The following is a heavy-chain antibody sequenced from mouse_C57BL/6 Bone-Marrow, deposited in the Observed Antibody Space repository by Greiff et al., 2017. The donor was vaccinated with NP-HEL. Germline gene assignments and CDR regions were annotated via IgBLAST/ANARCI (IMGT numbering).Heavy chain of an antibody. Sequence: EVKLMESGGGLVQPGGSMKLSCVASGFTFSNYWMNWVRQSPEKGLEWVAQIRLKSDNYATPYAESVKGRFTISRDDSKSSVYMQMNNLRAEDTGIYYCTGRGYGSSPYYFDYWGQGTTLTVSS. J-gene: IGHJ2*01. CDR1: GFTFSNYW. CDR2: IRLKSDNYAT. D-gene: IGHD1-1*01. V-gene: IGHV6-3*01. CDR3: TGRGYGSSPYYFDY.